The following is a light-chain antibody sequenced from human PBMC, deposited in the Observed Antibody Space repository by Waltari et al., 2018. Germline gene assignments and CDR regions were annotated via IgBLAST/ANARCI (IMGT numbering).Light chain of an antibody. CDR3: QAWDSSTPVV. CDR1: KLGDKY. J-gene: IGLJ2*01. Sequence: SYELTQPPSVSVSPGQTASITCSGDKLGDKYACWYQQKPGQSPVLVIYQGSKRPSGIPERFSGSNSGKTATLTISGTQAMDEADYYCQAWDSSTPVVFGGGTKLTVL. CDR2: QGS. V-gene: IGLV3-1*01.